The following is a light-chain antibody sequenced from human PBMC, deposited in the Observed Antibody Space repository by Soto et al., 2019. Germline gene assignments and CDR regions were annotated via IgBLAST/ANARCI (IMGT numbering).Light chain of an antibody. CDR3: QSYDSSLNGYV. Sequence: QSVLTQPPSASGTPGQRVTISCSGSSSNIGSHTVNWYQQLPGAAPRLLIYSNTQRPSGVPDRFSGSKSGTSASLAISGLRSEDEADYYCQSYDSSLNGYVFGTGTKLTVL. CDR2: SNT. J-gene: IGLJ1*01. V-gene: IGLV1-44*01. CDR1: SSNIGSHT.